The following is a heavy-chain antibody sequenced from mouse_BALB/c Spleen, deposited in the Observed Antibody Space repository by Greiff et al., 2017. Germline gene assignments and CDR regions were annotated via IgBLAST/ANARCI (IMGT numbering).Heavy chain of an antibody. CDR3: AGWGNYGYVDG. CDR2: IDPANGNT. D-gene: IGHD1-1*02. V-gene: IGHV14-3*02. Sequence: VQLQQSGAELVKPGASVKLSCTASGFNIKDTYMHWVKQRPEQGLEWIGRIDPANGNTKYDPKFQGKATITADTSSNTAYLQLSSLTSVDTAVEYCAGWGNYGYVDGGGAGATVSVCS. J-gene: IGHJ1*01. CDR1: GFNIKDTY.